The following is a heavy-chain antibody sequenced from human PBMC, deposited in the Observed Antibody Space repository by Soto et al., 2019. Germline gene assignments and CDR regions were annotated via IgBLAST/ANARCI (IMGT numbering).Heavy chain of an antibody. J-gene: IGHJ4*02. D-gene: IGHD3-16*01. Sequence: SVKVSCKASGCTFNRYAIHWVRQAPGQRLEWMGGINPRFGTPNYSQRFQGRVTITADEVTSTAYMELRRLRSDDTGVYYCVRQYDYDTRRYCYGYWGQGTLVTVSS. CDR1: GCTFNRYA. CDR3: VRQYDYDTRRYCYGY. CDR2: INPRFGTP. V-gene: IGHV1-69*13.